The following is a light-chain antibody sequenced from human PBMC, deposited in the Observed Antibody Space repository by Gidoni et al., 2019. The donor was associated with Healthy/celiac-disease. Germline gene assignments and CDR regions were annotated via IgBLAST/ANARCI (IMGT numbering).Light chain of an antibody. Sequence: DIKMNQSPSSLSASVGDRATITCRASQRISSYLNWYQQKPGKAPKLLIYAASSLQSGVPSRFSGSGSGTDFTLTISSLQPEDFATYYCQQSYSTPPATFGQGTRLEIK. CDR3: QQSYSTPPAT. V-gene: IGKV1-39*01. J-gene: IGKJ5*01. CDR2: AAS. CDR1: QRISSY.